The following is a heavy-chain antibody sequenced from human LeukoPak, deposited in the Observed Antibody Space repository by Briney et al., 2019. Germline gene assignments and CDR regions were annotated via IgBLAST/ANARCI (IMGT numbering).Heavy chain of an antibody. Sequence: GGSLRLSCAASGFTFSSYSMNWVRQAPGKGLEWVSYISSSSSTIYDADSVKGRFTISRDNAKNSLYLQMNSLRAEDTAVYYCTRDSGYNAFDIWGQGTMVTVSS. CDR1: GFTFSSYS. V-gene: IGHV3-48*01. J-gene: IGHJ3*02. CDR2: ISSSSSTI. CDR3: TRDSGYNAFDI. D-gene: IGHD5-12*01.